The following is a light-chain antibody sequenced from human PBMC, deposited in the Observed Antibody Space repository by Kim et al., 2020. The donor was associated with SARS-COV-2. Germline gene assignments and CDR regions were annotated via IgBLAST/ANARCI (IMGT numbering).Light chain of an antibody. J-gene: IGLJ2*01. CDR3: QVWDSGSDHPV. CDR2: YDS. CDR1: NIGSKS. Sequence: SYELTQPPSVSVAPGKTARITCGGNNIGSKSVQWYQQKPGQAPVVVIYYDSDRPSGIPERFSGSNSGNTATLTISRVEAGDEADYYCQVWDSGSDHPVFGGGTQLTVL. V-gene: IGLV3-21*04.